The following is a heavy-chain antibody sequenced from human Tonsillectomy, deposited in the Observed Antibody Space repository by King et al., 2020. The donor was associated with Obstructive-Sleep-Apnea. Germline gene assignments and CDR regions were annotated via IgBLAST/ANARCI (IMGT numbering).Heavy chain of an antibody. CDR3: ARELSTIFWGKDGMDV. J-gene: IGHJ6*02. V-gene: IGHV1-18*01. D-gene: IGHD3-9*01. CDR1: GYTFMNYG. CDR2: ISGYNGDT. Sequence: QLVQSGAEVKKPGASVKVSCKASGYTFMNYGISWVRQAPGQGLEWMGWISGYNGDTNYGQKLQGRVTITTDTSTSTAYMELRSLGSDDTAVYYCARELSTIFWGKDGMDVWGQGTTVTVSS.